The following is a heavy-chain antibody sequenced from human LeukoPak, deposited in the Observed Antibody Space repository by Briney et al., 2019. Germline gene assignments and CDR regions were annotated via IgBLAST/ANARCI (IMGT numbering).Heavy chain of an antibody. CDR3: AKDQTQYYGSGRYPDC. CDR1: GVTFDDYS. CDR2: ISWNSGSI. V-gene: IGHV3-9*01. D-gene: IGHD3-10*01. Sequence: SLRLSCAASGVTFDDYSMHWVRQAPGKGLEWVSGISWNSGSICYADSVKGRLTISRDNHKNSLYLQMTRLRADDPGLYCCAKDQTQYYGSGRYPDCLGQGSLVSDSS. J-gene: IGHJ4*02.